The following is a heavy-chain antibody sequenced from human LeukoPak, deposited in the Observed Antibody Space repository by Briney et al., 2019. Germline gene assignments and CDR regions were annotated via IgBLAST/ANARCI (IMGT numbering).Heavy chain of an antibody. CDR2: IYYIGST. V-gene: IGHV4-59*08. CDR1: GGSISSYY. CDR3: ARRVSGSNWFDP. J-gene: IGHJ5*02. D-gene: IGHD6-19*01. Sequence: SETLSLTCTVSGGSISSYYWSWIRQPPGKGLEWIGYIYYIGSTNYNPSLKSRVTISLDTSNNQFSLKLSSVTAADTAVYYCARRVSGSNWFDPWGQGTLVTVSS.